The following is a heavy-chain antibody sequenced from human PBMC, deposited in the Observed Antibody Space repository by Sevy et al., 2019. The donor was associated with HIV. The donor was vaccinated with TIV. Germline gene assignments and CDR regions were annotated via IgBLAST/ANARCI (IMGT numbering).Heavy chain of an antibody. J-gene: IGHJ4*02. D-gene: IGHD3-10*01. CDR1: GGSFSGYY. CDR2: INQIGST. Sequence: SESLSLTSAVYGGSFSGYYWSWVRQLPGKGLEWVGEINQIGSTNYNPSVKARVTISVDTSKNQFSLKLSTVDAADTAVYYCARGRRNYYSSGSSVPCYFDYWGQGTLVTVSS. V-gene: IGHV4-34*01. CDR3: ARGRRNYYSSGSSVPCYFDY.